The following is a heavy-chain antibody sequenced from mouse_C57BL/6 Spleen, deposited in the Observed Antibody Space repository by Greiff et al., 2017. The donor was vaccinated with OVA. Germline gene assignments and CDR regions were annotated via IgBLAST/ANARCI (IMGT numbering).Heavy chain of an antibody. Sequence: QVQLQQPGAELVMPGASVKLSCKASGYTFTSYWMHWVKQWPGQGLEWIGEIDPSDSYTNYNQKFKGKSTLTVYKSSSAAYRQRSSLTSDDSAVYYCARGGTTVVAPFAYWGQGTLVTVSA. V-gene: IGHV1-69*01. J-gene: IGHJ3*01. CDR1: GYTFTSYW. D-gene: IGHD1-1*01. CDR2: IDPSDSYT. CDR3: ARGGTTVVAPFAY.